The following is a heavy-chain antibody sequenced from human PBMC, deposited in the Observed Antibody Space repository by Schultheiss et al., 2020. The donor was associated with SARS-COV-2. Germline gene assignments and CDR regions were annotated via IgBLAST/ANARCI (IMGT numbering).Heavy chain of an antibody. J-gene: IGHJ4*02. D-gene: IGHD2-2*01. Sequence: SETLSLTCAVYGGSFSGYYWSWIRQPPGKGLEWIGYIYYSGSTNYNPSLKSRVTISVDTSKNQFSLKLSSVTAADTAVYYCAREGIPGARGYYFDNWAQGTLVTVSS. V-gene: IGHV4-34*01. CDR2: IYYSGST. CDR1: GGSFSGYY. CDR3: AREGIPGARGYYFDN.